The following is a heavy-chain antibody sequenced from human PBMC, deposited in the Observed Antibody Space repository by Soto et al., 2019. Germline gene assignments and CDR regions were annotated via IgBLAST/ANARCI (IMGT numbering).Heavy chain of an antibody. V-gene: IGHV1-18*01. D-gene: IGHD2-21*02. CDR2: ISAYNGNT. J-gene: IGHJ4*02. CDR1: GYTFTSYG. CDR3: XXXXXCGGDXXXASDY. Sequence: QVQLVQSGAEVKKPGASVKVSCKASGYTFTSYGISWVRQAPGQGLEWMGWISAYNGNTNYAQKLQGRVTMTTDTSXSXXXXXXXXXXXXXXXXXXXXXXXXCGGDXXXASDYWGQGTLVTVSS.